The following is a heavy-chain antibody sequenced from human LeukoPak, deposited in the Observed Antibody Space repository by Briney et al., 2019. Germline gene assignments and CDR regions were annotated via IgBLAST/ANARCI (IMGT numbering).Heavy chain of an antibody. CDR1: GFTFSSYA. V-gene: IGHV3-23*01. J-gene: IGHJ4*02. Sequence: PTGGSLRLSCAASGFTFSSYAMSWVRQAPGKGLEWVSAISGSGGSTYYADSVKGRFTISRDNSKNTLYLQMNSLRAEDTAVYYCAKDQPGIVGATFDYWGQGTLVTVSS. D-gene: IGHD1-26*01. CDR3: AKDQPGIVGATFDY. CDR2: ISGSGGST.